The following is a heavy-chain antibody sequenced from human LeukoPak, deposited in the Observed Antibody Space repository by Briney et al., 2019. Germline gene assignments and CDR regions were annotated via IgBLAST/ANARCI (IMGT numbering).Heavy chain of an antibody. CDR1: GGSISSYS. CDR3: AKDEGFVPAAGTFAGY. J-gene: IGHJ4*02. V-gene: IGHV4-59*12. Sequence: PSETLSLTCTVSGGSISSYSWSWTRQPPGKELEWIGSIYYSGSTDYNPSLKSRVTISVDTSRNQFSLRLSSVTAADTAVYYCAKDEGFVPAAGTFAGYWGQGTLVTVSS. CDR2: IYYSGST. D-gene: IGHD6-13*01.